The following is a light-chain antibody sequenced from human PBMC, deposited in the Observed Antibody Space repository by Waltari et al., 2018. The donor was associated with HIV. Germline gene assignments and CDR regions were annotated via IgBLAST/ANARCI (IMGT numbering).Light chain of an antibody. J-gene: IGLJ3*02. CDR2: GDS. CDR3: QSYDNHLSGLWV. CDR1: DSNIAAGDD. V-gene: IGLV1-40*01. Sequence: SVLTQPPSVSGAPGQWVTIPCTGHDSNIAAGDDVPCYRQFPGSAPQLVVYGDSIRPLGVPDRFSGSKSGVSASLAISGLQTEDEADYYCQSYDNHLSGLWVFGGGTKLTVL.